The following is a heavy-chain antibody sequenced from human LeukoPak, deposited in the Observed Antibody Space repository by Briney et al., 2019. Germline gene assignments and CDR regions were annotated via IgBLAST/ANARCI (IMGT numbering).Heavy chain of an antibody. V-gene: IGHV4-34*01. D-gene: IGHD3-10*01. Sequence: SETLSLTCAVYGGSFSGYYWSWIRQPPGKVLEWIGEINHSGSTYYNPSLKSRVTISVDTSKNQFSLKLSSVTAADTAVYYCASSYYYGSGKRRPRGGYGMDVWGKGTTVTVSS. CDR2: INHSGST. J-gene: IGHJ6*04. CDR3: ASSYYYGSGKRRPRGGYGMDV. CDR1: GGSFSGYY.